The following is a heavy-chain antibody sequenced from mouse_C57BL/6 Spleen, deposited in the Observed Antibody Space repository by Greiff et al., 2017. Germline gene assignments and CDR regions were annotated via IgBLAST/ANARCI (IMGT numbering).Heavy chain of an antibody. V-gene: IGHV2-9-1*01. CDR3: ARNYGYDGYYDFDY. J-gene: IGHJ2*01. CDR1: GFSLTSYA. D-gene: IGHD2-3*01. CDR2: IWTGGGT. Sequence: QVQLQQSGPGLVAPSQSLSITCTVSGFSLTSYAISWVRQPPGKGLEWLGVIWTGGGTNYNSALKSRLSISKDNSKSQVFLKMNSLQTDDTARYYCARNYGYDGYYDFDYWGQGTTRTVSS.